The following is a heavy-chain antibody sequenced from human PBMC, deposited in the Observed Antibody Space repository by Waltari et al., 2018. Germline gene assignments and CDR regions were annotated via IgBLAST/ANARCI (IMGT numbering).Heavy chain of an antibody. J-gene: IGHJ4*02. Sequence: QVHLQESGPGLVQPSGTLSLTCDVSGVSLIGTNYWSWVRQPPGKGLEWIGEIFHSGNTNYNSSLKSRVTTSMDTSKNQFSLTLISVTAADTAVYYCVRNQWKVSLFDFWGQGAKVSVSS. D-gene: IGHD1-1*01. CDR3: VRNQWKVSLFDF. CDR2: IFHSGNT. V-gene: IGHV4-4*02. CDR1: GVSLIGTNY.